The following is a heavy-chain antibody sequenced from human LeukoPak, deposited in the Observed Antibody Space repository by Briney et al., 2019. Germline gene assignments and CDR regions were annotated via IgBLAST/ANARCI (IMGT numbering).Heavy chain of an antibody. D-gene: IGHD6-13*01. Sequence: ASVKVSCKASGGTFSSYAISWVRQAPGQGLEWMGWISGNNGNTNYEQKFQGRVTMTTDTSTSTAYMELRSLRSDDTAMYYCARDSSPWGGFDYWGQGTLVTVSS. CDR2: ISGNNGNT. CDR1: GGTFSSYA. CDR3: ARDSSPWGGFDY. V-gene: IGHV1-18*01. J-gene: IGHJ4*02.